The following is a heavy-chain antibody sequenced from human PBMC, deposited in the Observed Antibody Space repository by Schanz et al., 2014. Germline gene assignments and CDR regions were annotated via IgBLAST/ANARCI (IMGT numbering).Heavy chain of an antibody. J-gene: IGHJ4*02. V-gene: IGHV3-23*01. CDR3: ARAGYCTSVSCSLFVSDY. CDR1: GFAFSSYG. D-gene: IGHD2-2*03. CDR2: ISASGGDT. Sequence: EVQLLESGGGLVQPGGSLRLSCLASGFAFSSYGMNWLRQAPGKGLEWVSVISASGGDTYYADSVKGRFTISRDNSKNTLYLQMNSLRAEDTAVYYCARAGYCTSVSCSLFVSDYWGQGTLVTVSS.